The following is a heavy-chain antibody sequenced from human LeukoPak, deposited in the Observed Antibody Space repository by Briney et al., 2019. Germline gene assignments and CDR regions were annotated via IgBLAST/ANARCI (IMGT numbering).Heavy chain of an antibody. Sequence: SETLSLTCAVSGYSISSGYYWGWIRQPPGKGLEWIGSIYHSGSTYYNPSLKSRVTISVDTSKNQFSLKLSSVTAADTAVYYCARHRYDFWSGYYYSWFDPWGQGTLVTVSS. CDR2: IYHSGST. J-gene: IGHJ5*02. CDR3: ARHRYDFWSGYYYSWFDP. D-gene: IGHD3-3*01. CDR1: GYSISSGYY. V-gene: IGHV4-38-2*01.